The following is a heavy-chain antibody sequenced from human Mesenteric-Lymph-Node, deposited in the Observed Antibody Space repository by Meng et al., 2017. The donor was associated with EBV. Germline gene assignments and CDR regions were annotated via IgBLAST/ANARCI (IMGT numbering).Heavy chain of an antibody. Sequence: QVQVQQWGAGLLKPLETLSLTCAVYGGSFSGYYWSWIRQPPGKGLEWIGEINHSGSTNYNPSLKSRVTISVDTSKNQFSLKLSSVTAADTAVYYCARRGKVGAGYWGQGTLVTVSS. CDR3: ARRGKVGAGY. CDR1: GGSFSGYY. D-gene: IGHD1-26*01. CDR2: INHSGST. V-gene: IGHV4-34*01. J-gene: IGHJ4*02.